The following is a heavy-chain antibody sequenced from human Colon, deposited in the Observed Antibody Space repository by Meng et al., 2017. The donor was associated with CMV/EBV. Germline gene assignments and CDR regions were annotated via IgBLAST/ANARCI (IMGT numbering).Heavy chain of an antibody. V-gene: IGHV4-39*07. CDR2: INHSGST. Sequence: SETLSLTCTVSGGSISSSSYYWGWIRQPPGKGLEWIGEINHSGSTNYNPSLKSRVTISVDTSKNQFSLKLSSVTAADTAVYYCARDGYCSSTSCYTGSYLWYYYGMDVWGQGTTVTVSS. J-gene: IGHJ6*02. D-gene: IGHD2-2*02. CDR3: ARDGYCSSTSCYTGSYLWYYYGMDV. CDR1: GGSISSSSYY.